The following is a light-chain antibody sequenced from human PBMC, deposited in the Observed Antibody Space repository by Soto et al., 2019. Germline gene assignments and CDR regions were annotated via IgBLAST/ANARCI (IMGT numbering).Light chain of an antibody. Sequence: DIQMTQSPSSVSASVGDRVTITRRASQGLGVWLGWYQQKPGKAPQLLIFGASGLQTGVPSRFSGSGSGTDFTLTISSLQPEDFATYYCQQAYSFPLTFGGGTKVEIK. V-gene: IGKV1-12*01. CDR3: QQAYSFPLT. CDR2: GAS. CDR1: QGLGVW. J-gene: IGKJ4*01.